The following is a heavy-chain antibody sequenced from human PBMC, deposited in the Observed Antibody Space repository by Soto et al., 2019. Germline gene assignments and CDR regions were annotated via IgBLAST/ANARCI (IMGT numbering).Heavy chain of an antibody. V-gene: IGHV5-10-1*01. D-gene: IGHD3-22*01. CDR1: GYSFTSYW. Sequence: PGESLKISCKGSGYSFTSYWISWVRQMPGKGLEWMGRIDPSDSYTNYSPSFQGHITISADKSISTAYLQWSSLKASDTAMYYCAKDSGGGGGSGYYVFDYWGQGTLVTVPQ. CDR3: AKDSGGGGGSGYYVFDY. CDR2: IDPSDSYT. J-gene: IGHJ4*02.